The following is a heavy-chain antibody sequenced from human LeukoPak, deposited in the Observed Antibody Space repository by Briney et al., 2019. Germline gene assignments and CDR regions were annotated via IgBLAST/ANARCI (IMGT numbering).Heavy chain of an antibody. J-gene: IGHJ4*02. V-gene: IGHV4-39*01. Sequence: PLETLSLTCTVSGASIRRNNYYWGWIRQPPGKGLEWIGTIYSSVSTYYNPSLKSRVTISVDTSKNQFSLKLTSVTAADTAVFYCVCGSGYFFDYWGQGTLVTVSS. CDR2: IYSSVST. CDR3: VCGSGYFFDY. D-gene: IGHD1-14*01. CDR1: GASIRRNNYY.